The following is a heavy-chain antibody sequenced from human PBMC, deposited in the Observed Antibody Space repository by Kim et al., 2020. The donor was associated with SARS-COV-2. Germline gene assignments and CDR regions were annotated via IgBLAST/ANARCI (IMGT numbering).Heavy chain of an antibody. CDR2: ISYDVVHK. J-gene: IGHJ6*02. CDR1: GFTFSSYA. Sequence: GGSLRLSCVASGFTFSSYALHWVRQAPGQGLDLVSFISYDVVHKYYADSVKGRFTISKDKSRNTLYLQMNRVRHEDTALYYCARGGFAEIEFYYAGLDVWGQGTTVTVSS. CDR3: ARGGFAEIEFYYAGLDV. D-gene: IGHD3-10*01. V-gene: IGHV3-30*04.